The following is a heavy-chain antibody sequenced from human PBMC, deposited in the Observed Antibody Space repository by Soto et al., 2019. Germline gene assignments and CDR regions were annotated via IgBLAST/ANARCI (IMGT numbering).Heavy chain of an antibody. Sequence: VSLRLSCAASGFTISSYWMHWVRQAPGKGLVWVSRINSDGSSTSYADSVTGRFTISRENAKNTLYLQMNSLGAEDTAVYYCARSYNGRYGWFDPWGQGTLVTVSS. V-gene: IGHV3-74*01. D-gene: IGHD1-26*01. CDR1: GFTISSYW. J-gene: IGHJ5*02. CDR3: ARSYNGRYGWFDP. CDR2: INSDGSST.